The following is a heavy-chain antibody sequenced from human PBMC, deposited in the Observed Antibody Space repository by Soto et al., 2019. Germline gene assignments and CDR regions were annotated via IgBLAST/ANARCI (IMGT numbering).Heavy chain of an antibody. CDR3: ARAPGDCSSTSCYLGWFDP. CDR2: IWYDGSNK. J-gene: IGHJ5*02. D-gene: IGHD2-2*01. V-gene: IGHV3-33*01. Sequence: GSLRLSCAASGFTFSSYGMHWVRQAPGKGLDWVAVIWYDGSNKYYADSVKGRFTISRDNSKNTLYLQMNSPRAEDTAVYYCARAPGDCSSTSCYLGWFDPWGQGTLVTVYS. CDR1: GFTFSSYG.